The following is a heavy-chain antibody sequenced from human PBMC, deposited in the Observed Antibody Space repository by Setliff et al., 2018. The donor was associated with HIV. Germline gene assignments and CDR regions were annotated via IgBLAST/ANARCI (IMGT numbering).Heavy chain of an antibody. V-gene: IGHV4-34*01. Sequence: SETLSLTCVVYGGSFSDYYWSWIRQSPGKGLEWIGEINHSGNTTYNPSLKSRVTMSVDTTKNQFSLKLNTVTAADTATYYCLLDVPLILRTSPPLWGQGTPVTVSS. D-gene: IGHD1-7*01. CDR1: GGSFSDYY. CDR3: LLDVPLILRTSPPL. J-gene: IGHJ4*02. CDR2: INHSGNT.